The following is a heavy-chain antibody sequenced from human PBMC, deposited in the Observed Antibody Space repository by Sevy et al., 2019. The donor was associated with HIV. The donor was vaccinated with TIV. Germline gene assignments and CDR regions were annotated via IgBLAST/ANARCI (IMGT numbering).Heavy chain of an antibody. CDR1: GFTFSSYS. CDR2: ISSSSSYI. J-gene: IGHJ3*02. D-gene: IGHD3-3*01. V-gene: IGHV3-21*01. CDR3: ARRGSGYHAFDI. Sequence: GGSLRLSCAASGFTFSSYSMNWVRQAPGKGLELVSSISSSSSYIYYADSVKGRFTISRDNAKNSLYLQMNSLRAEDTAVYYCARRGSGYHAFDIWGQGTMVTVSS.